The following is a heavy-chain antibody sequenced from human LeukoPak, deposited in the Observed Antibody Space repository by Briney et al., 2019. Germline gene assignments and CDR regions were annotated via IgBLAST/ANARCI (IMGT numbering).Heavy chain of an antibody. V-gene: IGHV4-59*01. J-gene: IGHJ3*02. CDR3: ARMTGGYYAFDI. Sequence: SETLSLTCTVSGGSISSYYWSWIRQPPGRGLEWIGYIYYSGSTNYNPSLKSRVTISVDTSKNQFSLKLSSVTAADTAVYYCARMTGGYYAFDIWGQGTMVTVSS. CDR2: IYYSGST. D-gene: IGHD3-22*01. CDR1: GGSISSYY.